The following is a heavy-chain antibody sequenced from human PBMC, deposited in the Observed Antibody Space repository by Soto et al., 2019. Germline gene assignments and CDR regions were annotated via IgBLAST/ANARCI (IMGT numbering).Heavy chain of an antibody. D-gene: IGHD1-26*01. CDR3: ARGVGSSPPRY. CDR1: GGSISVYY. Sequence: QVQLQESGPGQVKPSETLSLTCTISGGSISVYYWSWVRQPPGHELEWIGYIYASGSPYYNPSLRSRVTISADTSKNQISLKLPSPTAADTAVYYCARGVGSSPPRYWGRGTLVTVSS. J-gene: IGHJ4*02. V-gene: IGHV4-59*01. CDR2: IYASGSP.